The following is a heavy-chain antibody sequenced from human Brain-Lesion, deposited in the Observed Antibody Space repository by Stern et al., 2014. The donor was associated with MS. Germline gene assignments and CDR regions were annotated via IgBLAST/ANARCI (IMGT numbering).Heavy chain of an antibody. J-gene: IGHJ4*02. CDR3: ASGYRIFDY. CDR2: IHPSGSA. V-gene: IGHV4-61*02. CDR1: GGSISSGSDY. D-gene: IGHD5-18*01. Sequence: DQLVESGPGLVKPSQTLSLTCTVSGGSISSGSDYWSWIRQPVGKGLEWIGLIHPSGSAFYTPSLKSRVTISTDTSMNQFSLELNSATAADTAIYYCASGYRIFDYWGQGILVTVSS.